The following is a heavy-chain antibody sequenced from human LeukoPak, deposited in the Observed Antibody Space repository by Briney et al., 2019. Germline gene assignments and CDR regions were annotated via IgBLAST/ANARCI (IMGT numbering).Heavy chain of an antibody. CDR1: GDSISNGRYY. J-gene: IGHJ4*02. CDR3: AREGDRRGFDY. Sequence: SETLSLICTVSGDSISNGRYYWSWIRLHPGKGLEWVGYIYDSGTTYYSPALQSRVSISVDTSDNKFSLKLKSLTAADTAVYYCAREGDRRGFDYLGEGALVTVSS. V-gene: IGHV4-31*03. D-gene: IGHD3-10*01. CDR2: IYDSGTT.